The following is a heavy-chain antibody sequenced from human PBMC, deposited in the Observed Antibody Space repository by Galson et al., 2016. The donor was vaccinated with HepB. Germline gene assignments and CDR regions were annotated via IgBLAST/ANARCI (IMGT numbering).Heavy chain of an antibody. CDR3: ARSYLLGRGFGW. D-gene: IGHD7-27*01. Sequence: CAISGDSVSSNSAGRNWIRQSPSRGLEWLGRTYYRANWHNDYAESVKSRITINADTSKSQFSLQLKPVTPEDTAVYYCARSYLLGRGFGWWGQGTLVTVSS. V-gene: IGHV6-1*01. CDR2: TYYRANWHN. J-gene: IGHJ4*02. CDR1: GDSVSSNSAG.